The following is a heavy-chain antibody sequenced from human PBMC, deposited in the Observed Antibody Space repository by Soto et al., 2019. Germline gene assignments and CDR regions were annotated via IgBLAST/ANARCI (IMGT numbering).Heavy chain of an antibody. Sequence: EVQILQSGGGLVRPGESLRLSCAASGFTFTTYAMTWIRQAPGKGLEWVASISGSGRSANYSDSAKGRFVLSRDNSKNTVFLEMTSVRVGDSAAYFCARDYGESGYWGQGTLVTVYS. CDR1: GFTFTTYA. J-gene: IGHJ1*01. V-gene: IGHV3-23*01. D-gene: IGHD4-17*01. CDR2: ISGSGRSA. CDR3: ARDYGESGY.